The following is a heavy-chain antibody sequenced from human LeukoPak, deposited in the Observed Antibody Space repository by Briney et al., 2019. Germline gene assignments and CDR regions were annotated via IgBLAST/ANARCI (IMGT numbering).Heavy chain of an antibody. Sequence: PSETLSLTCTVSGDSISSYYWSWIRHPPGKGLEWIGYIYYTGSTNYNPSLESRVIISVDRSKSQFSLKLGAVTAADTAVYYCAREPTYSRFDPWGQGTLVTVSS. CDR2: IYYTGST. CDR1: GDSISSYY. J-gene: IGHJ5*02. CDR3: AREPTYSRFDP. D-gene: IGHD2-21*01. V-gene: IGHV4-59*12.